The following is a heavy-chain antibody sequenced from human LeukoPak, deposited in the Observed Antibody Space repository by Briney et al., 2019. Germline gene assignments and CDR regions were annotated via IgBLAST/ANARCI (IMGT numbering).Heavy chain of an antibody. CDR3: ARVYGFSAFDY. V-gene: IGHV4-39*07. J-gene: IGHJ4*02. CDR2: IYYSGST. D-gene: IGHD4-17*01. CDR1: GGSISSSSYS. Sequence: SETLSLTCTVPGGSISSSSYSWGWIRQPPGKGLEWIGSIYYSGSTYYNPSLKSRLTISVDTSKNQFSLKLSSVTAADTAVYYCARVYGFSAFDYWGQGTLVTVSS.